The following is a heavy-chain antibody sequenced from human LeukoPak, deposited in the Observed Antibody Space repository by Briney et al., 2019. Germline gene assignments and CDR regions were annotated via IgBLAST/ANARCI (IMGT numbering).Heavy chain of an antibody. V-gene: IGHV3-21*01. J-gene: IGHJ6*02. CDR3: ASLLHFYDSSDFYYGVDV. D-gene: IGHD3-22*01. CDR2: ISRTSHYI. Sequence: GGSLRLSCAASGFTFTRYPMNWVRQAPGKGLEWVSSISRTSHYIYYADSVKGRFTISRDNARNSLYLQMHSLRAEDTAVYYCASLLHFYDSSDFYYGVDVWGQGTTVTVSS. CDR1: GFTFTRYP.